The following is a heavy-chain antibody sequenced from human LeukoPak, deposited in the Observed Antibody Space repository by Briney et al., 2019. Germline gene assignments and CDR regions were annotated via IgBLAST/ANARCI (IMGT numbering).Heavy chain of an antibody. J-gene: IGHJ6*02. CDR1: GGTFSSYA. CDR3: ARDQPWFGELLSTTYYSYGMDV. V-gene: IGHV1-69*04. Sequence: ASVKVSCKASGGTFSSYAISWVRQAPGQWLEWMGRIIPIVGIANYAQKFQGRVTITAEKSTSTAYMALSSLRSEDTAVYYCARDQPWFGELLSTTYYSYGMDVWGQGTTVTVSS. CDR2: IIPIVGIA. D-gene: IGHD3-10*01.